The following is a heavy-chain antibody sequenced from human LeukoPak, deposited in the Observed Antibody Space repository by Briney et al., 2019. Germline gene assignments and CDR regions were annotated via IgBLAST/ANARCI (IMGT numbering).Heavy chain of an antibody. D-gene: IGHD2-2*02. CDR2: IIPNSGGT. CDR3: ARGTEVPAAILYFF. J-gene: IGHJ4*02. Sequence: GASVKVSCKASGYTFTGYYMHLVRQAPGRGLEWMGWIIPNSGGTNYAQKFQGRVTMTRDTSISTAYMELSRLRSDDTAVYYCARGTEVPAAILYFFWGRGTLVTVSS. V-gene: IGHV1-2*02. CDR1: GYTFTGYY.